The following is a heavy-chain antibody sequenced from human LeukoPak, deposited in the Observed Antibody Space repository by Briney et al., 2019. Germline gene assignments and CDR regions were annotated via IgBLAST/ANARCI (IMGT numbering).Heavy chain of an antibody. J-gene: IGHJ4*02. V-gene: IGHV3-9*01. CDR3: VKDVKPLNPWYGGFDS. Sequence: GRSLRLSCAASGFTFDDYAMHWVRQAPGRGLEWVSGLSWNGGDIAYADSVKGRFTISRDNDKNSLYLQMNSLRTADSALYYCVKDVKPLNPWYGGFDSWGQGILVTVAS. D-gene: IGHD1-14*01. CDR2: LSWNGGDI. CDR1: GFTFDDYA.